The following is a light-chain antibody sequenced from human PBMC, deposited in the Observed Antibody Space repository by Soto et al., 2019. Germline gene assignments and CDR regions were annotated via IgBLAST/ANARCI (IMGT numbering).Light chain of an antibody. V-gene: IGLV1-40*01. J-gene: IGLJ1*01. CDR2: GNS. CDR1: SSNIGAGYD. Sequence: QSVLTQPPSVSGAPGQRVTISCTGSSSNIGAGYDVHWYQQLPGTAPKLLIYGNSNRPSGVPDRFSGSKSGTSASLAITGLQAEDEADYYCQSYDSSLSANYVFGTGTKATVL. CDR3: QSYDSSLSANYV.